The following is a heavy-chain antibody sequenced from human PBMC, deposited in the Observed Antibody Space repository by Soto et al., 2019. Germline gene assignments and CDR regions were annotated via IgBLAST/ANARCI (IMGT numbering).Heavy chain of an antibody. Sequence: EVQLVESGGGVVRPGGSLRLSCAASGFTFDDYGMSWVRQAPGKGLEWVSGINWNGGSTGYADSVKGRFTISRDNAKNSLYLQMNSLRAEDTALYHCARAYPEYGSGSYSMGSYYYYMDVWGKGTTVTVSS. V-gene: IGHV3-20*01. CDR3: ARAYPEYGSGSYSMGSYYYYMDV. CDR2: INWNGGST. D-gene: IGHD3-10*01. J-gene: IGHJ6*03. CDR1: GFTFDDYG.